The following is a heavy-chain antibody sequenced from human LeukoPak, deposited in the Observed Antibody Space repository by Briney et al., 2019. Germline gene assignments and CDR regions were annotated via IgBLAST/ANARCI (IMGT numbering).Heavy chain of an antibody. V-gene: IGHV3-7*01. CDR3: ARKNGIAAAGTRPYYYYYYYMDV. CDR2: IKQDGSEK. Sequence: PGGSLRLSCAASGFTFSSYWMSWVRQAPGKGLEWVANIKQDGSEKYYVDSVKGRFTISRDNAKNSLYLQMNSLRAEDTAVYYCARKNGIAAAGTRPYYYYYYYMDVWGKGTTVTISS. J-gene: IGHJ6*03. CDR1: GFTFSSYW. D-gene: IGHD6-13*01.